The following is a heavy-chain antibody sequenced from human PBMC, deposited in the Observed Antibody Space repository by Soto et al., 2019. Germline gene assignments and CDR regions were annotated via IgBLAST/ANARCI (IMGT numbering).Heavy chain of an antibody. V-gene: IGHV1-46*01. CDR3: ARDVGDYGAYYYGMDV. CDR2: INPSGGST. J-gene: IGHJ6*02. D-gene: IGHD4-17*01. Sequence: ASVKVSCKASVYTFTSNYMHWVRQAPRQGLEWMGIINPSGGSTSYAQKFQGRVTMTRDTSTSTVYMELSSLRSEDTAVYYCARDVGDYGAYYYGMDVWGQGTTVTVSS. CDR1: VYTFTSNY.